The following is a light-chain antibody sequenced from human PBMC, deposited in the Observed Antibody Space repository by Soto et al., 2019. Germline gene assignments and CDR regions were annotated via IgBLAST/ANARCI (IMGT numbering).Light chain of an antibody. J-gene: IGLJ3*02. CDR3: RSYAGSFTWV. Sequence: QSALTQPRSVSGSPGQSVTISCTGTSSDVGGYNYVSWYQQHPGKAPKLMIYDVSKRPSGVPDRFSGSKSGNTASLTISGLQAADEADYYCRSYAGSFTWVFGGGTNLTVL. V-gene: IGLV2-11*01. CDR2: DVS. CDR1: SSDVGGYNY.